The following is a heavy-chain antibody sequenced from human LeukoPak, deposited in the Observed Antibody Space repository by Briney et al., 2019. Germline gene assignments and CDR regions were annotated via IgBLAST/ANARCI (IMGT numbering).Heavy chain of an antibody. CDR3: ARGNTWGKVYYYYYGMDV. CDR1: GGTFSSYA. J-gene: IGHJ6*02. CDR2: IIPIFGTA. V-gene: IGHV1-69*13. D-gene: IGHD1/OR15-1a*01. Sequence: SVKVSCKASGGTFSSYAISWVRQAPGQGLEWMGGIIPIFGTANYAQKFQGRVTITADESTSTAYMELSSLRSEDTAVYYCARGNTWGKVYYYYYGMDVWGQGTTVTVSS.